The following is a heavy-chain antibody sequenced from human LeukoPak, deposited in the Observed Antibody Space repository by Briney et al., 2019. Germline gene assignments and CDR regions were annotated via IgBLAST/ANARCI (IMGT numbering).Heavy chain of an antibody. J-gene: IGHJ1*01. CDR3: ARSSIAAPRHKEYFQH. V-gene: IGHV3-21*01. D-gene: IGHD6-6*01. Sequence: GGSLRLSCAASGFTVSSNYMSWVRQAPGKGLEWVSSISTSSSYRYYADSVKGRFTISRDNTKKLLYLQMNSLRAEDTAVYYCARSSIAAPRHKEYFQHWGRAPWSPSPQ. CDR1: GFTVSSNY. CDR2: ISTSSSYR.